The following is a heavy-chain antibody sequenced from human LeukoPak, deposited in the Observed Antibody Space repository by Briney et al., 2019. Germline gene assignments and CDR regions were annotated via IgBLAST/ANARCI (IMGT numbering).Heavy chain of an antibody. CDR2: ISSSSSYI. CDR3: ARDDGINRITMVRGVYYGMDV. CDR1: GFTFSSYS. J-gene: IGHJ6*04. Sequence: GGSLRLSCAASGFTFSSYSMNWVRQAPGKGLEWVSSISSSSSYIYYADSVKGRFTISRDNAKNSLYLQMNSLGAEDTAVYYCARDDGINRITMVRGVYYGMDVWGKGTTVTVSS. V-gene: IGHV3-21*01. D-gene: IGHD3-10*01.